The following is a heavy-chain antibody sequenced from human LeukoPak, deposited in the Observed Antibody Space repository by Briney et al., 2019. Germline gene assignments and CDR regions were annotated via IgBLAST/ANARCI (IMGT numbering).Heavy chain of an antibody. J-gene: IGHJ4*02. CDR3: ARVFGGNSLDY. CDR1: LGSINNYY. D-gene: IGHD1-26*01. CDR2: IHKSGTT. V-gene: IGHV4-4*07. Sequence: SETLSLTCKVSLGSINNYYWSWIQQPAGKGLEWIGRIHKSGTTYYSPSLKSRVTMSIDTSKNQFSLQLSAVSAADTAIYYCARVFGGNSLDYWGQGTLVAVSS.